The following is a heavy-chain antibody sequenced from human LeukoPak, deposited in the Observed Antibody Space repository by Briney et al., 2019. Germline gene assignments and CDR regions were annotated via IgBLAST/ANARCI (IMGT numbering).Heavy chain of an antibody. CDR2: IYYSGST. J-gene: IGHJ4*02. V-gene: IGHV4-31*03. CDR1: GGSISSGGYF. Sequence: PSQTLSLTCTVSGGSISSGGYFWNWIRQHPGKGLEWIGYIYYSGSTYYNPSLKSRVTISVDTSKNQFSLKLSSVTAADTAVYYCARSYDSSGYYSGWGQGTLVTVSS. D-gene: IGHD3-22*01. CDR3: ARSYDSSGYYSG.